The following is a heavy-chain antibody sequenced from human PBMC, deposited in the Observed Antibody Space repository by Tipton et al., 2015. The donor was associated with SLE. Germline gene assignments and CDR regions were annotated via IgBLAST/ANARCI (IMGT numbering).Heavy chain of an antibody. CDR1: GFTFSSYG. CDR2: ISAYNGNT. CDR3: ARDGVAAAGTDY. J-gene: IGHJ4*02. D-gene: IGHD6-13*01. V-gene: IGHV1-18*01. Sequence: SCAASGFTFSSYGMHWVRQAPGQGLEWMGWISAYNGNTNYAQKLQGRVTMTTDTSTGTAYMELRSLRSDDTAVYYCARDGVAAAGTDYWGQGTLVTVSS.